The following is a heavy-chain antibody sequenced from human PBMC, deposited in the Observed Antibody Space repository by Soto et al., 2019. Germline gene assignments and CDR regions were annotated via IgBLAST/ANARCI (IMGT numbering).Heavy chain of an antibody. CDR1: GYTFTDYW. Sequence: PGESLNISCKGSGYTFTDYWIRWVRQLPGKGLEWMGIIYPGDSDTRYSPSFQGHVTITVDKSTSTPYLPWNTLKASDTAMYYCARHTSNLRYFYYAMDVGGQGTRVTVSS. CDR2: IYPGDSDT. J-gene: IGHJ6*02. CDR3: ARHTSNLRYFYYAMDV. V-gene: IGHV5-51*01.